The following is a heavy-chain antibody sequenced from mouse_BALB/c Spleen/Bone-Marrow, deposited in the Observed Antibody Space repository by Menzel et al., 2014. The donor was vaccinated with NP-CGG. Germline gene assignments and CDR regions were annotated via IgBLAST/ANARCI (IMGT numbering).Heavy chain of an antibody. D-gene: IGHD1-1*01. CDR2: ISDGGSYT. J-gene: IGHJ1*01. V-gene: IGHV5-4*02. CDR1: GFTFSDYY. Sequence: EVKLMESGGGLVKPGGSLKLSCAASGFTFSDYYMYWVRQTPEKRLEGVATISDGGSYTYYPDSVKGRFTVSRDNAKNNLYLQMSSLKSEDTAMYYCARGYGTSYDYYFDVWGAGTTVTVSS. CDR3: ARGYGTSYDYYFDV.